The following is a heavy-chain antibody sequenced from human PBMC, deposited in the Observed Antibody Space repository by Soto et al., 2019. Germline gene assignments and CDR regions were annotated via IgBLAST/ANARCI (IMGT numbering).Heavy chain of an antibody. CDR1: GYNFTAFW. J-gene: IGHJ5*01. V-gene: IGHV5-10-1*01. Sequence: RGESLKISCQASGYNFTAFWIHWVRQTPGKGLEWLGKIDPSDSYTNYSPSFEGHVTISTDKSTTTAFLQWSSLRVSDTALYYCARVHKNWFDSWAQGTMVTVSS. CDR2: IDPSDSYT. CDR3: ARVHKNWFDS.